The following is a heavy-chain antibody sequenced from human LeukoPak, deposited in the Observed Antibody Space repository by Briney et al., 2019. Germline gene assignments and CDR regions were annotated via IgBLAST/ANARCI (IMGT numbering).Heavy chain of an antibody. D-gene: IGHD3-9*01. Sequence: PGGSLRLSCAASGFTFSSYAMTWVRQAPGKGLEWVSTISWTGGGTYYADSVKGRFTISRDNSKNTLYLQMNSLRAEDTAVYYCAKVRSDYYDILTGNYNPLFDYWGQGSLVTVSS. CDR3: AKVRSDYYDILTGNYNPLFDY. CDR2: ISWTGGGT. J-gene: IGHJ4*02. CDR1: GFTFSSYA. V-gene: IGHV3-23*01.